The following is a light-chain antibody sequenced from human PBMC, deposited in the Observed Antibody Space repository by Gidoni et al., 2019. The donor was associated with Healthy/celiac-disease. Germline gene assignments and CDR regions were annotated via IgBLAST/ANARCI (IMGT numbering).Light chain of an antibody. J-gene: IGLJ2*01. CDR2: GNS. Sequence: QSVLTQPPSVSWAPGQRVTISCTGSSSNIGAGYDVHWYQQLPGTAPKLLIYGNSNRPSGVPDRFSGSKSGTSASLAITGLQAEDEADYYCQSYDSSLSGLFGGGTKLTVL. V-gene: IGLV1-40*01. CDR3: QSYDSSLSGL. CDR1: SSNIGAGYD.